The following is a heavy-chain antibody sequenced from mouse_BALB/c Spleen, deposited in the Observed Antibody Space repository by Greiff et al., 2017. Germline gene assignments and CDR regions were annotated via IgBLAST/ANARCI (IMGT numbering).Heavy chain of an antibody. CDR3: TRGGSARATDY. V-gene: IGHV1-5*01. CDR2: IYPGNSDT. Sequence: VQLQQSGTVLARPGASVKMSCKASGYTFTSYWMHWVKQRPGQGLEWIGAIYPGNSDTSYNQKFKGKAKLTAVTSTSTAYMELSSLTNEDSAVYYCTRGGSARATDYWGQGTTLTVSA. D-gene: IGHD3-1*01. J-gene: IGHJ2*01. CDR1: GYTFTSYW.